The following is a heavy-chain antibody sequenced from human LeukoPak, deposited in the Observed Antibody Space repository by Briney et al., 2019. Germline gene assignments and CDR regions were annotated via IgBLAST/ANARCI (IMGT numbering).Heavy chain of an antibody. J-gene: IGHJ4*02. D-gene: IGHD6-13*01. CDR2: INWDGGAT. Sequence: GGSLRLSSVDSGITFDYYGLSWVRQAPGKGLEWVSGINWDGGATGSADSVKGRFTISRDNAKNSLFLQMNSLRAEDTALYFCARDLSSSWYSLGYWGQGTLVTVSS. CDR3: ARDLSSSWYSLGY. V-gene: IGHV3-20*04. CDR1: GITFDYYG.